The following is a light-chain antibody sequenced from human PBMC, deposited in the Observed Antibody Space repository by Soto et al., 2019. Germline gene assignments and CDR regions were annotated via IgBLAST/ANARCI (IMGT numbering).Light chain of an antibody. CDR1: QSVRFNF. CDR3: LQYGSSPRT. V-gene: IGKV3-20*01. Sequence: VVLTQSPGTLSLSPGEGATLSCRASQSVRFNFLAWYQQKPGQAPRLLIYGVSTRATDIPDRFSGSGSGTDFTLTIGRLEPEDFAVYYCLQYGSSPRTFGQGTKVEIK. CDR2: GVS. J-gene: IGKJ1*01.